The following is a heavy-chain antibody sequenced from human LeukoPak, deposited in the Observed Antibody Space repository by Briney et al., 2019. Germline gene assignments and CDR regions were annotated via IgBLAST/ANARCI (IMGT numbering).Heavy chain of an antibody. V-gene: IGHV1-46*01. J-gene: IGHJ4*02. CDR2: INPSGGST. Sequence: ASVKVSCKASGYTFTSYYMHWVRQAPGQGLEWMGIINPSGGSTSYAQKFQGRVTMTRDTSTSTAYMELRSLRSDDTAVYYCARDLGRVVIDYWGQGTLVTVSS. CDR1: GYTFTSYY. D-gene: IGHD3-22*01. CDR3: ARDLGRVVIDY.